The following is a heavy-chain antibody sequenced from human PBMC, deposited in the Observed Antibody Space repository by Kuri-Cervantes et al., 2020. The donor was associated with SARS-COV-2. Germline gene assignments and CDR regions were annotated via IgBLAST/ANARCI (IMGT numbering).Heavy chain of an antibody. Sequence: SETLSLTCTVSGGSISSSSYYWSWIRQPPGKGLEWIGYIYYSGSTYYNPSLKSRVTISVDTSKNQFSLKLSSVTAADTAVYYCARAPRGDIVVVPAPDAFDIWGQGTMVTVSS. V-gene: IGHV4-30-4*08. CDR1: GGSISSSSYY. CDR3: ARAPRGDIVVVPAPDAFDI. D-gene: IGHD2-2*01. CDR2: IYYSGST. J-gene: IGHJ3*02.